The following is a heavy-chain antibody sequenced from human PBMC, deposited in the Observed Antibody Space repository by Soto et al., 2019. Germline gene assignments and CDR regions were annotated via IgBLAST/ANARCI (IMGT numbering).Heavy chain of an antibody. D-gene: IGHD1-1*01. CDR2: INPSTGGT. Sequence: QVQLVQSGAEVKKPGASVKVSCKASGYTFTSYYVHWVRQAPGQRLEWMGIINPSTGGTNDPQKFQGKFTTPRDTSTSTVYMELSSLRSEDAAIYYCARDSGDTTLRQWGRSFDYWGQGTLVTVSS. V-gene: IGHV1-46*01. J-gene: IGHJ4*02. CDR1: GYTFTSYY. CDR3: ARDSGDTTLRQWGRSFDY.